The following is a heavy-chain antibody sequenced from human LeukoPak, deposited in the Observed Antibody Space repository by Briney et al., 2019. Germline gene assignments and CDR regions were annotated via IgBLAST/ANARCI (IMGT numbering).Heavy chain of an antibody. J-gene: IGHJ4*02. V-gene: IGHV3-48*03. Sequence: PGGSLRLSCAASGFTFSSYEMNWVRQAPEKGREWVSYISSSGSTTHYADSVKGRFTISRDNAKKSLYLQMNSLRAEDTAVYYCARDNYDSSGYYFDWGQGSLVTVSS. D-gene: IGHD3-22*01. CDR2: ISSSGSTT. CDR3: ARDNYDSSGYYFD. CDR1: GFTFSSYE.